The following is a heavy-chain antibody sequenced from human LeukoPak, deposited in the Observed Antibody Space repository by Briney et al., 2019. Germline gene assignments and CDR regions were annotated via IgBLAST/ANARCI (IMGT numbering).Heavy chain of an antibody. CDR1: GGSIRSSYYY. D-gene: IGHD5-24*01. J-gene: IGHJ6*02. CDR3: ASLRWYYGMDV. CDR2: IYDSGST. Sequence: SETLSLTCTVSGGSIRSSYYYWGWIRQPPGKGLEWIGSIYDSGSTNYNPSLKSRVTVSVDTSKNQFSLKLSSVTAADTAVYYCASLRWYYGMDVWGQGTTVTVSS. V-gene: IGHV4-39*07.